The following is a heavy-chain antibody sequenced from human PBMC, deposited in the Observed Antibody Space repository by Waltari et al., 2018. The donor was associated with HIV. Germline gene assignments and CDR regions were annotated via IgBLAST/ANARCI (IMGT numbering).Heavy chain of an antibody. Sequence: LVDSGGGVVQHGRSLRRLCSAPGFTLNRYRLDWVRHALGKGLMWVSRINSDGGSTTYADSVKGRFTISRDNAKNTLYLQMNSLSAEDTAVYYCASFPINDYNNKRLGYWGQGTLVIVSS. D-gene: IGHD4-4*01. CDR2: INSDGGST. V-gene: IGHV3-74*01. CDR1: GFTLNRYR. J-gene: IGHJ4*02. CDR3: ASFPINDYNNKRLGY.